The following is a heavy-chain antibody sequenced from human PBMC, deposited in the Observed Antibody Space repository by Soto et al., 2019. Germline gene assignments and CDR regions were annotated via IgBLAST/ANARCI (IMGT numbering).Heavy chain of an antibody. CDR1: GFTFSSYA. V-gene: IGHV3-23*01. J-gene: IGHJ4*02. D-gene: IGHD6-19*01. CDR2: ISGAGGSS. Sequence: EVQLLVSGGGLVQPGGSLRLSCAASGFTFSSYAMNWVRQAPGEGLEWVSAISGAGGSSYYADSVKGRFTISRDNSKDTLYLQMNSLRADDTAVYYCAKGSEQWLGPMYFDSWGQGTLVTVSS. CDR3: AKGSEQWLGPMYFDS.